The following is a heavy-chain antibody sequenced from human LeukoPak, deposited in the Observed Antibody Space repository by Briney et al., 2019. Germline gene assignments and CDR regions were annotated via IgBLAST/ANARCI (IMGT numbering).Heavy chain of an antibody. Sequence: SSETLSLTCTVSGGSISGYYWSWLRQSPGKGLEWIGYIYMIGSTKYNPSLKSRVSISLDASKKQFSLRVNSLTAADTAVYYCARLPFGTGSYVAGPRLYFDYWGQGILVSVSS. J-gene: IGHJ4*02. D-gene: IGHD3-10*01. V-gene: IGHV4-4*09. CDR3: ARLPFGTGSYVAGPRLYFDY. CDR2: IYMIGST. CDR1: GGSISGYY.